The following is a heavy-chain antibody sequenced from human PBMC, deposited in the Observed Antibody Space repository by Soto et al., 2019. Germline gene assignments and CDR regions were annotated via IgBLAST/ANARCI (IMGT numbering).Heavy chain of an antibody. CDR1: GDSISSPNW. CDR2: MFASGSS. Sequence: QVQLQESGPGLVKPSETLSLTCAVSGDSISSPNWWSWYRQTPGKGLELIGEMFASGSSNNNPSLNGRVTISLDTSKNLFSLKLTSLTAADTAIYYCAREGFDHRPDYWGQGIPVTVSS. V-gene: IGHV4-4*02. CDR3: AREGFDHRPDY. J-gene: IGHJ4*02.